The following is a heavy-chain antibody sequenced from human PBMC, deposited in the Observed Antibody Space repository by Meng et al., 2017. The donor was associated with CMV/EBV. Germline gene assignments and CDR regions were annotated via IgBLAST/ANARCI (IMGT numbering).Heavy chain of an antibody. CDR3: ARGVAVAGRRDAFDL. V-gene: IGHV1-2*04. D-gene: IGHD6-19*01. Sequence: SGYTFTGYYIPWVRQAPGQGLEWMGWMTPNNGATTYAQKFQGWVTMTRDTSISTAFTELSRLTSDDTVVYYCARGVAVAGRRDAFDLWGQGTMVTVSS. J-gene: IGHJ3*01. CDR1: GYTFTGYY. CDR2: MTPNNGAT.